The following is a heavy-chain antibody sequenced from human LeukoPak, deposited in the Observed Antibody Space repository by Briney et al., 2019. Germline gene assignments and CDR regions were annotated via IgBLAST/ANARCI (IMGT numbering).Heavy chain of an antibody. V-gene: IGHV4-34*01. CDR3: ARTTMVRGVITTYYFDY. D-gene: IGHD3-10*01. J-gene: IGHJ4*02. CDR2: INQSGNT. CDR1: GGSFSGYY. Sequence: SETLSLTCAVYGGSFSGYYWTWVRQSPGKGLEWIAEINQSGNTNYSPSLKSRVTVSGDTSKNQFSLKLSSVTAADTAVYYCARTTMVRGVITTYYFDYWGQGTLVTVSS.